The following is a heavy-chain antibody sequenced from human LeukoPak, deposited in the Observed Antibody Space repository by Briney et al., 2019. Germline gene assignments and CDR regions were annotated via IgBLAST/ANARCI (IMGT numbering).Heavy chain of an antibody. Sequence: PGGSLRLSCAASGFTFSSYWMSWVRQAPGKGLEWVSVIYSGGSTYYADSVKGRFTISRDNSKNTLYLQMNSLRAEDTAVYYCARDLAVTSLGYWGQGTLVTVSS. V-gene: IGHV3-53*01. D-gene: IGHD4-17*01. CDR2: IYSGGST. CDR1: GFTFSSYW. J-gene: IGHJ4*02. CDR3: ARDLAVTSLGY.